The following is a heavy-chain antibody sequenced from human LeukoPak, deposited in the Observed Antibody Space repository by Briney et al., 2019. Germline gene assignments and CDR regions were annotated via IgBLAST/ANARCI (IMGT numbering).Heavy chain of an antibody. D-gene: IGHD3-10*01. CDR2: INHSGST. V-gene: IGHV4-34*01. CDR3: ARDRSPGGSRSRSNWFDP. Sequence: SETLSLTCAVYGGSFSGYYWSWIRQPPGKGLEWIGEINHSGSTNYNPSLKSRVTISVDTSKNQFSLKLSSVTAADTAVYYCARDRSPGGSRSRSNWFDPWGQGTLVTVSS. J-gene: IGHJ5*02. CDR1: GGSFSGYY.